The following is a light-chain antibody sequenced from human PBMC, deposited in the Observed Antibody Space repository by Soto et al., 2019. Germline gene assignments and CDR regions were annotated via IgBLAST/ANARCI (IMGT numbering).Light chain of an antibody. V-gene: IGKV3D-20*02. CDR1: QSISSSY. CDR2: GPS. Sequence: EIVFTQSPGTLSLSPGERATLSCRASQSISSSYLAWYQQKPGQAPRLLIYGPSSRHTGIPDRFSGSGSGTDFTLTISSLEPEDFAIYYCQQRSRVGGGTKVDIK. CDR3: QQRSR. J-gene: IGKJ4*01.